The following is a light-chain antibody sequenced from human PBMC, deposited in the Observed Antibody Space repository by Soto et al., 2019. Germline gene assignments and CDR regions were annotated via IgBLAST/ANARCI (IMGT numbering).Light chain of an antibody. V-gene: IGKV1-9*01. CDR1: QDISSS. J-gene: IGKJ4*01. CDR2: DAS. CDR3: QHSYSNPLD. Sequence: DIQLTQSPSFLSASVGDRVTITCRASQDISSSLAWYQQKPGKAPKLLIYDASTLQTGVPSRFRGSGSGKDFTLTISSLQPEDFATFYWQHSYSNPLDFGGGTKVHIK.